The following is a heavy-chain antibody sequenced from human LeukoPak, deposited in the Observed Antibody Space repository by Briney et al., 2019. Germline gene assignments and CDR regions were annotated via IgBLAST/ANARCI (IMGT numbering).Heavy chain of an antibody. V-gene: IGHV3-9*01. J-gene: IGHJ4*02. D-gene: IGHD3-3*01. CDR1: GFTFDDYA. Sequence: GGSLRLSCAASGFTFDDYAMHWVRQAPGKGLEWVSGITWNSNNRDYAGSVKGRFTISRDNAKNSLFLQMNSLRAEDTAVYYCARSPSRLNSFGVVLYWGQGTLVTVSS. CDR2: ITWNSNNR. CDR3: ARSPSRLNSFGVVLY.